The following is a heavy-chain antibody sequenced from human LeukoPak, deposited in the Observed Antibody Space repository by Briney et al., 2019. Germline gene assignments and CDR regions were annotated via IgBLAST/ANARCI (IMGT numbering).Heavy chain of an antibody. D-gene: IGHD5-24*01. CDR1: GYTFTSYY. CDR3: ARDREMATIRSRGYYYYYMDV. Sequence: ASVKVSCKASGYTFTSYYMHCVRQAPGQGLEWMGIINPSGGSTSYAQKFQGRVTMTRDTSTSTVYMELSSLRSEDTAVYYCARDREMATIRSRGYYYYYMDVWGKGTTVTVSS. CDR2: INPSGGST. J-gene: IGHJ6*03. V-gene: IGHV1-46*01.